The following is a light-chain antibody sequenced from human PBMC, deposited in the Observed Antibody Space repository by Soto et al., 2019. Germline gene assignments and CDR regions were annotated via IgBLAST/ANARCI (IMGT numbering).Light chain of an antibody. CDR2: VGIVGIVG. V-gene: IGLV9-49*01. J-gene: IGLJ2*01. CDR3: GADHGDGSNFV. Sequence: QSVLTQPPSASASLGASVTLTCTLSSGYSNYKVDWYQQRPGKGPRFVMRVGIVGIVGSKGDGIPDRFSVLGSGLNRYLTIKNIQEEDESDYHCGADHGDGSNFVFGGGTQLTVL. CDR1: SGYSNYK.